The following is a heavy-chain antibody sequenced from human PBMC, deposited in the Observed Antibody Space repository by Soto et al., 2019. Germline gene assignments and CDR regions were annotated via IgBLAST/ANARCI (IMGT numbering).Heavy chain of an antibody. V-gene: IGHV1-69*13. CDR3: AREVGDCSSTSCPNWFDP. CDR2: IIPIFGTA. J-gene: IGHJ5*02. CDR1: GGTFSSYA. D-gene: IGHD2-2*01. Sequence: ASVKVSCKASGGTFSSYAISWVRQAPGQGLEWMGGIIPIFGTANYAQKFQGRVTITADESTSTAYMELSSLRSEDTAVYYCAREVGDCSSTSCPNWFDPWGQGTLVTVSS.